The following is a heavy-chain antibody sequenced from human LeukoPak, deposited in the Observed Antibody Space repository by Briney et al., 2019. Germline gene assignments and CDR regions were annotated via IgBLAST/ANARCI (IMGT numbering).Heavy chain of an antibody. CDR1: GFTFSSYA. D-gene: IGHD6-13*01. V-gene: IGHV3-23*01. Sequence: PGGSLRLSCAASGFTFSSYAMSWVRQAPGKGLEWVSAISGSGGSTYYADSVKGRFTISRDNAKNSLYLQMNSLRAEDTAVYYCAKDPKAQGYSRPQGVDYWGPGTLVTVSS. CDR2: ISGSGGST. J-gene: IGHJ4*02. CDR3: AKDPKAQGYSRPQGVDY.